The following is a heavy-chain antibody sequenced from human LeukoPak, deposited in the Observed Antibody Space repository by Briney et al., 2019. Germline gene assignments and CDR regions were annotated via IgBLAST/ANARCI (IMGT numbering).Heavy chain of an antibody. CDR2: IYTSGST. Sequence: PSETLSLTCTVSGGSISSYYWSWIRQPAGKGLEWIGRIYTSGSTNYNPSLKSRVTMSVDTSKNQFSLKLSSVTAADTAVYYCARGRRYPIVGATNYYYYYMDVWGKGTTVTVSS. J-gene: IGHJ6*03. V-gene: IGHV4-4*07. D-gene: IGHD1-26*01. CDR1: GGSISSYY. CDR3: ARGRRYPIVGATNYYYYYMDV.